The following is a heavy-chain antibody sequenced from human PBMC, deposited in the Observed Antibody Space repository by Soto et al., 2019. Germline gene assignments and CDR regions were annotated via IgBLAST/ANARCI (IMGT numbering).Heavy chain of an antibody. Sequence: PGGSLRLSCAASGFTFDDYAMHWVRQAPGKGLEWVSGISWNSGSIGYADSVKGRFTIPRDNAKNSLYLQMNSLRAEDTALYYCAKGTTVTTPYFDYWGQGTLVTVSS. CDR1: GFTFDDYA. J-gene: IGHJ4*02. V-gene: IGHV3-9*01. D-gene: IGHD4-17*01. CDR2: ISWNSGSI. CDR3: AKGTTVTTPYFDY.